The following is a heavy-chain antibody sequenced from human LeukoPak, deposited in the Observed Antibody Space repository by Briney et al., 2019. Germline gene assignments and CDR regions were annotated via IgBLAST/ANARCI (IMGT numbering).Heavy chain of an antibody. Sequence: GGSLRLSCAASGFTFSSYAMSWVRQAPGKGLEWVSAISGSGGSTYYADSVKGRFTISRDNAKNSLYLQMNSLRAEDTAVYYCARDGTGLDYWGQGTLVTVSS. CDR3: ARDGTGLDY. J-gene: IGHJ4*02. CDR2: ISGSGGST. CDR1: GFTFSSYA. D-gene: IGHD3-10*01. V-gene: IGHV3-23*01.